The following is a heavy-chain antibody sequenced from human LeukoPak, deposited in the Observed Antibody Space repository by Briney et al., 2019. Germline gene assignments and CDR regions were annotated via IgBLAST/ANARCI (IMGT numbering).Heavy chain of an antibody. J-gene: IGHJ3*01. Sequence: GGSLRLSCAASGFTFNNYWMSWVRQAPGKGLEWVSYISTSGITIYYADSVKGRFTISRDNAKDSLYLQMNSLRVEDTAVYYCARGPRAFDLWGQGTMVTVSS. CDR3: ARGPRAFDL. CDR1: GFTFNNYW. V-gene: IGHV3-48*04. CDR2: ISTSGITI.